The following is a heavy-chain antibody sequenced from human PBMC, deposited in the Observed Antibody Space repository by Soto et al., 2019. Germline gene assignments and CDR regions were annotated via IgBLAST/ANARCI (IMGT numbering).Heavy chain of an antibody. J-gene: IGHJ6*03. CDR2: ISGSGGST. CDR1: GFTFSSYA. V-gene: IGHV3-23*01. Sequence: GGSLRLSCAASGFTFSSYAMSWVRQAPGKGLEWVSAISGSGGSTYYADSVKGRFTISRDNSKNTLYLQMNNLKAEDTAVYYCALNVRSGGFYYYYMDVWGKGTTVTVSS. CDR3: ALNVRSGGFYYYYMDV. D-gene: IGHD3-10*01.